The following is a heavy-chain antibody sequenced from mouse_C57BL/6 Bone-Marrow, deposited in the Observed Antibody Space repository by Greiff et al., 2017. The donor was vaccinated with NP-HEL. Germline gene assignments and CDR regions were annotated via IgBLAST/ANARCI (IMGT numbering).Heavy chain of an antibody. V-gene: IGHV5-4*01. Sequence: EVHLVESGGGLVKPGGSLKLSCAASGFTFSSYAMSWVRQTPEKRLEWVATISDGGSYTYYPDNVKGRFTISRDNAKNNLYLQMSHLKSEDTAMYYCARDSHYYGSEGFDYWGQGTTLTVSS. CDR3: ARDSHYYGSEGFDY. D-gene: IGHD1-1*01. CDR2: ISDGGSYT. CDR1: GFTFSSYA. J-gene: IGHJ2*01.